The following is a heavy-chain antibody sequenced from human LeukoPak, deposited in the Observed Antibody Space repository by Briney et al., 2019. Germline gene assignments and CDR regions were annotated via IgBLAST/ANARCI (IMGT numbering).Heavy chain of an antibody. V-gene: IGHV3-53*01. CDR3: ARDSDSGYGPFAS. CDR1: GFTVSNNY. Sequence: GGSLRLSCAASGFTVSNNYMSWVRQAPGKGLEWVSVIHSGGTTNYADSVQGRFTISRDNSKTTVYLHMNRLRAEDTAVYYCARDSDSGYGPFASWGQGTLVTVSS. J-gene: IGHJ4*02. CDR2: IHSGGTT. D-gene: IGHD5-12*01.